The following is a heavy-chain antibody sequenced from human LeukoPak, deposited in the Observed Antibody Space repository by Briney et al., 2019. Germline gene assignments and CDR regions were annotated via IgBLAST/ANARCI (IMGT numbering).Heavy chain of an antibody. CDR2: IDNDGGGT. V-gene: IGHV3-74*01. CDR3: ARGGPIHAFDV. CDR1: GFTFRSYW. J-gene: IGHJ3*01. Sequence: GGSLRLSCAASGFTFRSYWMCWVRQVPGKGLEYVSRIDNDGGGTTYAGSVKGRFTISRDNGNNGVFLRVNSLIAEDTAMYHCARGGPIHAFDVWGQGTMVTVSS.